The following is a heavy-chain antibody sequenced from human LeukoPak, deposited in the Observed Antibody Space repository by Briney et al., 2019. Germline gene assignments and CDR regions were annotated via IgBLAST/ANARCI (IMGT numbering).Heavy chain of an antibody. CDR2: INPNSGGT. J-gene: IGHJ5*02. CDR3: ARMKQWLVENWFDP. V-gene: IGHV1-2*02. Sequence: ASVKVSCKASGYTFTGYYMHWVRQAPGQGLEWMGWINPNSGGTNYAQKFQGRVTMTRDTSISTAYMELSRLRSDDTAVYYCARMKQWLVENWFDPWGQGTLVTVSS. D-gene: IGHD6-19*01. CDR1: GYTFTGYY.